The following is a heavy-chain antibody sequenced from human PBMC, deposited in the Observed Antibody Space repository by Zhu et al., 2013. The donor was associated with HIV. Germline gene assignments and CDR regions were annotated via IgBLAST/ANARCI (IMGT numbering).Heavy chain of an antibody. D-gene: IGHD3-3*01. CDR2: IIPIFGTA. V-gene: IGHV1-69*01. Sequence: QVQLVQSGAEVKKPGSSVKVSCKASGGTFSSYAISWVRQAPGQGLEWMGGIIPIFGTANYAQKFQGRVTITADESTSTAYMELSSLRSEDTAVYFCTGGDFFASRLSWFGPWGQGTLVTVSS. J-gene: IGHJ5*02. CDR3: TGGDFFASRLSWFGP. CDR1: GGTFSSYA.